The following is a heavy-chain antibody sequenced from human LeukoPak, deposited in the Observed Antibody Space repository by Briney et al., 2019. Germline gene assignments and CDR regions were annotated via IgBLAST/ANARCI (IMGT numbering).Heavy chain of an antibody. CDR1: GFTFSDHY. CDR3: ARDRHGYFDY. D-gene: IGHD6-13*01. J-gene: IGHJ4*02. V-gene: IGHV3-11*01. CDR2: ISHNGETK. Sequence: GGSLRLSCAASGFTFSDHYMIWLRQAPGKGLEAISYISHNGETKYYADSVKGRLSISRDNAKSSLYLQMNSLRVEDTAVYYCARDRHGYFDYWGQGTLVTGSS.